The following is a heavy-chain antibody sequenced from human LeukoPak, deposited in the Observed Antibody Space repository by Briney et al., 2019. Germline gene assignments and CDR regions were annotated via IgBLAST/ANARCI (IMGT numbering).Heavy chain of an antibody. Sequence: GGSLRLSCAASGFTFSSYGIHWVRQAPGKGLEWVAVISYDGSNKYYADSVKGRFTISRDNAKNTLYLQMNSLRADDTAVYYCTRDPSAVAGNFDYWGQGTLVTVSS. CDR1: GFTFSSYG. D-gene: IGHD6-19*01. CDR3: TRDPSAVAGNFDY. CDR2: ISYDGSNK. J-gene: IGHJ4*02. V-gene: IGHV3-30*03.